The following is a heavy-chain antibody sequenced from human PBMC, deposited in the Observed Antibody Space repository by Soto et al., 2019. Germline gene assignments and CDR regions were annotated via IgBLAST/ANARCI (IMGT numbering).Heavy chain of an antibody. CDR1: GCPIGNAADA. Sequence: TLCLLCPVPGCPIGNAADAGTWMRQPPGKGLEWIGYIYPSGMPFYNPSLRSRVTISIDRSNDQFSLNLKSVTAAATAVYYCARERGGSGLLDAWGQGTLVTVYS. J-gene: IGHJ5*02. CDR3: ARERGGSGLLDA. CDR2: IYPSGMP. D-gene: IGHD6-25*01. V-gene: IGHV4-30-2*01.